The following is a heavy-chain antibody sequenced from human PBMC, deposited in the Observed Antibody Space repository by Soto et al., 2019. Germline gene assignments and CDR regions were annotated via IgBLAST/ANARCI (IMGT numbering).Heavy chain of an antibody. CDR2: IYYSGIS. V-gene: IGHV4-30-4*01. J-gene: IGHJ4*02. Sequence: QVQLQESGPGLVKLSQTLSLPCTVSGGSISSGDSYWSCIRQPPGKGLEWIGYIYYSGISYYNPSLKCRVPISVDTSKIHFSLKLSSVTAAYTAVYYCASNSYVYTFYDCSGQRNLVTLSS. CDR3: ASNSYVYTFYDC. D-gene: IGHD5-18*01. CDR1: GGSISSGDSY.